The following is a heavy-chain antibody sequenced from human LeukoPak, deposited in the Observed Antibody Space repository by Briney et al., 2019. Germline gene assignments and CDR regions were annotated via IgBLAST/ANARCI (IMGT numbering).Heavy chain of an antibody. Sequence: GGSLRLSCAASGFTFGTFAMTWVRQAPGKGLEWVSTVSDSGDVTYSADSVKGRFTISRDNSGNTLFLRMVSLRAEDTAVYYCARCPSYSYSLDYWGPGTLVTVSS. CDR2: VSDSGDVT. V-gene: IGHV3-23*01. J-gene: IGHJ4*02. CDR1: GFTFGTFA. D-gene: IGHD5-18*01. CDR3: ARCPSYSYSLDY.